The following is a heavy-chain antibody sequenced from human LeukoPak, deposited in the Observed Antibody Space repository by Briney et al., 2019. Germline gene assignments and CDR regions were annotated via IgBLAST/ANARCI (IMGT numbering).Heavy chain of an antibody. CDR1: GFTFDDFA. Sequence: GGSLRLSCAASGFTFDDFAMHWVRQAPGKGLEWVSLFSGDGGTTYYTDSVKGRFTISRDNSNSSLYLQMNSLRAEDSALYYCAKDRRGGQLWSQTDSWGQGTLVTVSS. D-gene: IGHD3-16*01. CDR2: FSGDGGTT. J-gene: IGHJ4*02. V-gene: IGHV3-43*02. CDR3: AKDRRGGQLWSQTDS.